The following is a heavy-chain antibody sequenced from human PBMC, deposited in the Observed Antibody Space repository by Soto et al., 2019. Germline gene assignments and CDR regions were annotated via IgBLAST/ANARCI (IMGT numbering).Heavy chain of an antibody. Sequence: QVHLVQSGAEVKTPGASVKVSCKASGYTFTSYGITWVRQAPGQGLEWMGWISAHNGNTDYAQKLQGRVIVTRDTSTGTAYMELRSLRSDDTAVYYCARGRYGDYWGQGALVTVSS. CDR1: GYTFTSYG. J-gene: IGHJ4*02. CDR3: ARGRYGDY. V-gene: IGHV1-18*01. D-gene: IGHD1-1*01. CDR2: ISAHNGNT.